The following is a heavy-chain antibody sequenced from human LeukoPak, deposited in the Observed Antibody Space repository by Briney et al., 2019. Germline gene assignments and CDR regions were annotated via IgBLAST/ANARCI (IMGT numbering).Heavy chain of an antibody. V-gene: IGHV3-48*03. CDR1: GFTFSSYE. D-gene: IGHD1-26*01. Sequence: QSGGSLRLSCAASGFTFSSYEMNWVRQAPGKGLEWVSYISSSGSTIYYADSVKGRFTISRDNAKNSLYLQMNSLRAEDTAVYYCASGELLYEALDYWGQGTLVTVSS. CDR2: ISSSGSTI. CDR3: ASGELLYEALDY. J-gene: IGHJ4*02.